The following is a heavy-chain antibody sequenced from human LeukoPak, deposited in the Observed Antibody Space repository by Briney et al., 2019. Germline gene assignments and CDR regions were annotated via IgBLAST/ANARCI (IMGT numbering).Heavy chain of an antibody. CDR3: AKDSWYDSSGYHDY. J-gene: IGHJ4*02. CDR1: GFTFSSYG. D-gene: IGHD3-22*01. Sequence: GGSLRLSCAASGFTFSSYGMHWVRQAPGKGLEWVAFIRYDGSNKYYADSVKGRFTISRDNSKNTLYLQMNSLRAEDTAVYHCAKDSWYDSSGYHDYWGQGTLVTVSS. V-gene: IGHV3-30*02. CDR2: IRYDGSNK.